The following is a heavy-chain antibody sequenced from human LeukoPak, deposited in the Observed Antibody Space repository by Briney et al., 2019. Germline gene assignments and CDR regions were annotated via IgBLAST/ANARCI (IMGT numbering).Heavy chain of an antibody. Sequence: GESLKISCKGSGDSFTHYWIGWVRQMPGKGLEWMGIIYPGDSDTRYSPSFQGQVTISADKSISTAYLQWSSLKASDTAMYYCARSGPDTAMVLYYYYGMDVWGQGTTVTVSS. J-gene: IGHJ6*02. CDR1: GDSFTHYW. CDR3: ARSGPDTAMVLYYYYGMDV. V-gene: IGHV5-51*01. D-gene: IGHD5-18*01. CDR2: IYPGDSDT.